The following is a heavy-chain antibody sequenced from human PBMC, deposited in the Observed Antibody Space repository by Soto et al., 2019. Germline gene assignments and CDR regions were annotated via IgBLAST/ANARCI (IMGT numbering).Heavy chain of an antibody. CDR1: SGSIFSSNW. Sequence: QVQLQESGPGLVKPSGTLSLTCAVSSGSIFSSNWWSWVRQPPGKGREWSGETRNRGAANYNPCLSSRVTITVDRAKNHCFLELRSVTAADTAVYYWASHLVMSGTRGFDIWGLGALVTVSS. D-gene: IGHD3-16*01. CDR2: TRNRGAA. J-gene: IGHJ3*02. V-gene: IGHV4-4*02. CDR3: ASHLVMSGTRGFDI.